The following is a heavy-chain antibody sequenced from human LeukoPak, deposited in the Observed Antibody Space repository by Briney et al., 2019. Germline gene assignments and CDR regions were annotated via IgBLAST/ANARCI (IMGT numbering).Heavy chain of an antibody. Sequence: SETLSLTCTVPGGSISNYYWGWIRQPPGKGLEWIGSIYYSGSTTYNPSLKSRVTISLDTSKNQFSLKLSSVTAADTAVYYCARLTRSGWVADCWGQGTLVTVSS. J-gene: IGHJ4*02. V-gene: IGHV4-59*08. CDR2: IYYSGST. D-gene: IGHD3-10*01. CDR1: GGSISNYY. CDR3: ARLTRSGWVADC.